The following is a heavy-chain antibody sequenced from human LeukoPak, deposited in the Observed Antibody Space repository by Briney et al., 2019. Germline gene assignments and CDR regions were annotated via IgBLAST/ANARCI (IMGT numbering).Heavy chain of an antibody. CDR2: ISGSGGST. CDR1: GFTVSSYA. Sequence: GGSLRLSYAASGFTVSSYAMSWVRHAPGKGREWVSAISGSGGSTYYEDSVKGRFTISRDNSKSTLYLQMNSLRAEDTAVYYCAKAAAAIFYYGMDVWGQGTTVTVSS. D-gene: IGHD2-2*01. CDR3: AKAAAAIFYYGMDV. V-gene: IGHV3-23*01. J-gene: IGHJ6*02.